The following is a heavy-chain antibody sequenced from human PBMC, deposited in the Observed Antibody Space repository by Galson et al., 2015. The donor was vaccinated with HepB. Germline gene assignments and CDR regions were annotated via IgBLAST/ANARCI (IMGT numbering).Heavy chain of an antibody. CDR1: GYTFTSYA. V-gene: IGHV1-69*13. D-gene: IGHD2-15*01. Sequence: SVKVSCKASGYTFTSYAMHWVRQAPGQGLEWMGGIIPIFGTANYAQKFQGRVTITADESTSTAYMELSSLRSEDTAVYYCARGGRCSGGSCYGDYHYGMDVWGQGTTVTVSS. CDR2: IIPIFGTA. J-gene: IGHJ6*02. CDR3: ARGGRCSGGSCYGDYHYGMDV.